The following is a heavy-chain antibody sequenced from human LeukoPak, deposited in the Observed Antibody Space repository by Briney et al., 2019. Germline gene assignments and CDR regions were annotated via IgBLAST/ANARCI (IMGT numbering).Heavy chain of an antibody. D-gene: IGHD3-10*01. CDR3: ARYGGYFGY. CDR2: INHRGST. J-gene: IGHJ4*02. CDR1: GGSISSHY. Sequence: SETLSLTCTVSGGSISSHYWSWLRQPPGKGLEWIGEINHRGSTNYNPSLKSRVTISVDTSKSQLSLKLSSVTAADTAVYYCARYGGYFGYWGQGTLVTVSS. V-gene: IGHV4-34*01.